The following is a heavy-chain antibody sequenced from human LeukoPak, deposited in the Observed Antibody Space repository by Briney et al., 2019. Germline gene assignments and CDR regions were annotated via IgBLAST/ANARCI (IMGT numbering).Heavy chain of an antibody. D-gene: IGHD2-15*01. CDR1: GGSISSYY. V-gene: IGHV4-39*07. Sequence: SETLSLTCTVSGGSISSYYWGWIRQPPGKGLEWIGSIYYSGSTYYNPSLKSRVTISVDTSKNQFSLKLSSVTAADTAVYYCARSRRCSGGSCFDFDYWGQGTLVTVSS. CDR3: ARSRRCSGGSCFDFDY. J-gene: IGHJ4*02. CDR2: IYYSGST.